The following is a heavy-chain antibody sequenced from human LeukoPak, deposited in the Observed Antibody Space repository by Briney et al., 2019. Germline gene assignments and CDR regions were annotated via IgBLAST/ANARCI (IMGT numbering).Heavy chain of an antibody. V-gene: IGHV3-23*01. Sequence: GGSLRLSCAASGFTLSSYTMSWVRQAPGKGLEWVSAISGSGGSTYYADSVKGRFTISRDNSKNTLYLQMNSLRAEDTAVYYCAKIGVAGIYFDYWGQGTLVTVSS. CDR1: GFTLSSYT. CDR3: AKIGVAGIYFDY. CDR2: ISGSGGST. D-gene: IGHD6-19*01. J-gene: IGHJ4*02.